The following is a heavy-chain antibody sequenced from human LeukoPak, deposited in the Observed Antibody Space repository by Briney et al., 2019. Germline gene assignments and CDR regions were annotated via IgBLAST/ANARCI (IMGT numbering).Heavy chain of an antibody. V-gene: IGHV1-18*01. CDR3: ARAHDYYDSSGYSTSIFDY. Sequence: ASVKVSCKASGYTFTSYGISWVRQAPGQGLEWMGWISAYNGSTNYAQKLQGRVTMTTDTSTSTAYMELRSLRSDDTAVYYCARAHDYYDSSGYSTSIFDYWGQGTLVTVSS. D-gene: IGHD3-22*01. CDR2: ISAYNGST. J-gene: IGHJ4*02. CDR1: GYTFTSYG.